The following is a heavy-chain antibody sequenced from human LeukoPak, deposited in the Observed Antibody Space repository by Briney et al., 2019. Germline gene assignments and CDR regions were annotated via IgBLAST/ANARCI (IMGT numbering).Heavy chain of an antibody. CDR2: INHSGST. CDR1: GGSFSGYY. Sequence: PSETLSLTCAVYGGSFSGYYWSWIRQPPGKGLEWIGEINHSGSTNYNPSLKSRVTISVDTSKNQFSLKLSSVTAADTAVYYCAREGGYSYGYESYFDYWGQGTLVTVSS. J-gene: IGHJ4*02. V-gene: IGHV4-34*01. D-gene: IGHD5-18*01. CDR3: AREGGYSYGYESYFDY.